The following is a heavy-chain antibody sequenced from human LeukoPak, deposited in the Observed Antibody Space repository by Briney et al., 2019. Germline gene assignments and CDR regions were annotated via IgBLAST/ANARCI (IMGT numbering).Heavy chain of an antibody. Sequence: ETLSLTCAVYGGSFTDYYWSWIRQPPGKGLEWVSTISGGGSTTYSADSVKGRFTISRDNSKNTLYLQMNSLRAEDTAVYYCARDLDDYNALPPFFQHWGQGTLVTVSS. CDR3: ARDLDDYNALPPFFQH. D-gene: IGHD5-24*01. CDR1: GGSFTDYY. J-gene: IGHJ1*01. CDR2: ISGGGSTT. V-gene: IGHV3-23*01.